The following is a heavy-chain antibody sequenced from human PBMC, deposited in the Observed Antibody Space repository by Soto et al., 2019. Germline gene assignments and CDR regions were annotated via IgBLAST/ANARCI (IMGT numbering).Heavy chain of an antibody. V-gene: IGHV4-59*01. Sequence: SETLSLTCTVSGGSISSYYWSWIRQPPGKGLEWIWYIYYSGSTNYNPSLKSRVTISVDTSKNQFSLKLSSVTAADTAVYYCARDLTSSGAFDIWGQGTMVTVSS. CDR2: IYYSGST. CDR1: GGSISSYY. D-gene: IGHD6-25*01. CDR3: ARDLTSSGAFDI. J-gene: IGHJ3*02.